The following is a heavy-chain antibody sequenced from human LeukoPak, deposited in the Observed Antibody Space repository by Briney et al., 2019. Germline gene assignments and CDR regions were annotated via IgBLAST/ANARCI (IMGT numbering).Heavy chain of an antibody. CDR1: GFTFSSYW. CDR2: IKQDGSEK. D-gene: IGHD3-10*01. J-gene: IGHJ4*02. Sequence: GGSLRLSCAASGFTFSSYWMSWVRQAPGKGLEWVANIKQDGSEKYYVDSVKGRFTISRDNAKNSLYLQMNSLRAEDTAVYYCAGLGVMVLVYQFEYWGRGTPVTVSS. V-gene: IGHV3-7*03. CDR3: AGLGVMVLVYQFEY.